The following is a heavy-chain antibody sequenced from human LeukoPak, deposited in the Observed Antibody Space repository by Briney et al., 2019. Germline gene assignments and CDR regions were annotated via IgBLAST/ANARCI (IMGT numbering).Heavy chain of an antibody. CDR1: GGSIRNYH. J-gene: IGHJ4*02. V-gene: IGHV4-59*08. Sequence: KLSETLSLTCTVSGGSIRNYHWTWIRQSPGRGLEWIWYVWYTGSANYSPSLKRRVTISVDTSKNQLSLELTSLTAADTAVYYCARLGQPVHPRDYLGYCDYRGQGTLVTVSS. CDR3: ARLGQPVHPRDYLGYCDY. D-gene: IGHD7-27*01. CDR2: VWYTGSA.